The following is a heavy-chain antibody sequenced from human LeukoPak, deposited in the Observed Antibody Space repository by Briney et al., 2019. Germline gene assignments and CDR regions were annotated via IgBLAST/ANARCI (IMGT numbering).Heavy chain of an antibody. V-gene: IGHV4-59*01. CDR2: IYYSGGT. CDR3: ARSGGEYQLLDNWFDP. D-gene: IGHD2-2*01. Sequence: SATLSLTCTVSGGSISSYYWSWIRQPPGKGLEWIGYIYYSGGTNYNPSLKSRVTISVDTSKNQFSLKLSSVTAADTAVYYCARSGGEYQLLDNWFDPWGQGTLVTVSS. J-gene: IGHJ5*02. CDR1: GGSISSYY.